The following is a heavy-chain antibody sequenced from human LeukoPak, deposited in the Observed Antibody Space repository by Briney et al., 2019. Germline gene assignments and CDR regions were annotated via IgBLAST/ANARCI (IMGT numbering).Heavy chain of an antibody. CDR1: GFTFSTSN. D-gene: IGHD1-26*01. J-gene: IGHJ3*02. CDR3: ARDNGIVGATADAFDI. V-gene: IGHV3-48*01. Sequence: GGSLRLSCAASGFTFSTSNMNWVRQAPGKGLEWVSYISSSSSTIYYADSVKGRFTISRDNAKNSLYLQMNSLRAEDTAVYYCARDNGIVGATADAFDIWGQGTMVTVSS. CDR2: ISSSSSTI.